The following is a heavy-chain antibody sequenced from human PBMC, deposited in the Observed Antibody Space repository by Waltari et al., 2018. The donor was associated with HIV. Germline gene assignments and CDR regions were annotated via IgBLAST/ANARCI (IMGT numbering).Heavy chain of an antibody. Sequence: DVQLVESGGGLVQPGGSLRLSCGASGFIFDSYWMFWVRQAPGEGLVWGARIKTDGTITTYAESVKGRFVISRDNAKNTLFLQMNSLRVEDTAVYYCTRTLQDLYFFDEWGQGTLVTVSS. CDR3: TRTLQDLYFFDE. V-gene: IGHV3-74*01. CDR2: IKTDGTIT. CDR1: GFIFDSYW. D-gene: IGHD1-1*01. J-gene: IGHJ4*02.